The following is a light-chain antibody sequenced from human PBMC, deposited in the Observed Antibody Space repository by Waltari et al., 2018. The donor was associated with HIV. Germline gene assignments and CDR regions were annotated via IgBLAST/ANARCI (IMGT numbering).Light chain of an antibody. CDR3: SSYTSSSTYI. CDR1: SSDVGGHNF. V-gene: IGLV2-14*03. Sequence: QSALTQPASVSGSPRQSITISCTGTSSDVGGHNFVSWYQQHPGKAPQLMIYDVSNRPSGISNRFSGSKSGNTASLTIYGLQAEDEADYYCSSYTSSSTYIFGTGTKVTVL. CDR2: DVS. J-gene: IGLJ1*01.